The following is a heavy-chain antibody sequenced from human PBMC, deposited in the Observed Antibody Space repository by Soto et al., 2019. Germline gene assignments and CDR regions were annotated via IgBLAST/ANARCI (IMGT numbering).Heavy chain of an antibody. CDR3: ARFGYAVTTGSAFDI. Sequence: EVQLVESGGGLIQPGGSLRLSCAASGFTVSSNYMSWVRQAPGKGLEWVSVIYSGGSTYYADSVKGRFTIPRDNSKKTLYLQMNCLSAEARAVYYCARFGYAVTTGSAFDIWGQGTMVTVSS. D-gene: IGHD4-17*01. CDR1: GFTVSSNY. J-gene: IGHJ3*02. CDR2: IYSGGST. V-gene: IGHV3-53*01.